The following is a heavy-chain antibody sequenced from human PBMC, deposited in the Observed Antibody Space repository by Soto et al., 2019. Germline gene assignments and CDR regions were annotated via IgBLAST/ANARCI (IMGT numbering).Heavy chain of an antibody. Sequence: PGESLKISCAASGFTFSSYAMSWVRQAPGKGLEWVSAITGSGGRTYYADSVKDRFTISRDNSKNTLYLQMNTLKADDTAVYYCVKAWYYDSSGYRDYWGQGTLVTVSS. CDR1: GFTFSSYA. D-gene: IGHD3-22*01. CDR2: ITGSGGRT. V-gene: IGHV3-23*01. J-gene: IGHJ4*02. CDR3: VKAWYYDSSGYRDY.